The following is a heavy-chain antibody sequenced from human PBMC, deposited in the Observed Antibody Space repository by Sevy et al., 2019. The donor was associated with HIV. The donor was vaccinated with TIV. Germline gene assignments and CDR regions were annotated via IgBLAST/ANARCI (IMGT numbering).Heavy chain of an antibody. Sequence: GGSLRLSCAASGFTFGSYGMRWVRQAPGKGLEWVAVMWNDGSNKYYADSVKGRFTISRDNSKNTLYLQMNSLRAEDMAVYNCARDGYAPNDYWGQGTLVTVSS. CDR1: GFTFGSYG. V-gene: IGHV3-33*01. D-gene: IGHD2-8*01. CDR2: MWNDGSNK. J-gene: IGHJ4*02. CDR3: ARDGYAPNDY.